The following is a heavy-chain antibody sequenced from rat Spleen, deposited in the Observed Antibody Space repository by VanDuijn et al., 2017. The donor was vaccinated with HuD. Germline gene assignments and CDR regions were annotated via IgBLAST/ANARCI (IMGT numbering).Heavy chain of an antibody. J-gene: IGHJ4*01. CDR1: GFTFNNYW. D-gene: IGHD5-1*01. V-gene: IGHV5-31*01. CDR3: ARDDWELDVMDA. CDR2: ITNTGGST. Sequence: EVQLVESGGGPVQPGRSLKLSCVASGFTFNNYWMTWIRQAPGKGLDWVASITNTGGSTYYRDSVKGRFTISRDIAKSILFLEMDSLRSEDTATYYCARDDWELDVMDAWGQGASVTVSS.